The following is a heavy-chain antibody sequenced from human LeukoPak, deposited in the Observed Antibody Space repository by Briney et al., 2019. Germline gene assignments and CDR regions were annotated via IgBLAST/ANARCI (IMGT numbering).Heavy chain of an antibody. J-gene: IGHJ4*02. CDR3: ARSGSGSCYNGYFDY. V-gene: IGHV1-46*01. CDR1: GYTFTSYY. D-gene: IGHD3-10*01. Sequence: ASVKVSCKASGYTFTSYYMQWVRQAPGQGLEWMGIIHPSGGSTSYAQKFQGRVTMTRDTSTSTVYMELSSLRSEDTAVCYCARSGSGSCYNGYFDYWGQRTLVTVSS. CDR2: IHPSGGST.